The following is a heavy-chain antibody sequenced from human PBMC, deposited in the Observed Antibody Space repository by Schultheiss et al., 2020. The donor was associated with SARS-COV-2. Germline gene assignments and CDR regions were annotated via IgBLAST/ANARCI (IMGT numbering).Heavy chain of an antibody. V-gene: IGHV4-61*05. CDR1: GGSISSSSYY. D-gene: IGHD6-19*01. Sequence: SETLSLTCTVSGGSISSSSYYWGWIRQPPGKGLEWIGYIYYIGSTNYNPSLKSRVTISVDRSKNQFSLKLSSVTAADTAVYYCARGHIAVASYYYGMDVWGQGTTVTVSS. CDR2: IYYIGST. CDR3: ARGHIAVASYYYGMDV. J-gene: IGHJ6*02.